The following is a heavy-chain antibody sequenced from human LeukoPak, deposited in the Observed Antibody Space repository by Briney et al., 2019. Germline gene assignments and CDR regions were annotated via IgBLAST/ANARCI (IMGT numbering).Heavy chain of an antibody. CDR1: GFTFSSYS. CDR2: MKKDGSET. J-gene: IGHJ4*02. D-gene: IGHD3-10*01. CDR3: GRHQSGSGTYFIDY. Sequence: QTGGSLRLSCVVSGFTFSSYSMIWVRQAPGKRLQWVANMKKDGSETKYVDSVKGRFTISRDNTKNSLYLQMNSLRAEDTAVYYCGRHQSGSGTYFIDYWGQGTLVSVSS. V-gene: IGHV3-7*01.